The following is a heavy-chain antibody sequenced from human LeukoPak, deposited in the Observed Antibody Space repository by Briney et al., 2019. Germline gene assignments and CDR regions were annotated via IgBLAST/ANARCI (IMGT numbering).Heavy chain of an antibody. CDR2: IYYSGST. Sequence: SETLSLTCTVSGGSISSSSYYWGWIRQPPGKGLEWIGSIYYSGSTYYNPSLKSRVTISVDTSKNQFSLKLSSVTAADTAVYYCARAERYVSAFDYWGQGTLVTVSS. J-gene: IGHJ4*02. CDR1: GGSISSSSYY. CDR3: ARAERYVSAFDY. V-gene: IGHV4-39*01. D-gene: IGHD1-14*01.